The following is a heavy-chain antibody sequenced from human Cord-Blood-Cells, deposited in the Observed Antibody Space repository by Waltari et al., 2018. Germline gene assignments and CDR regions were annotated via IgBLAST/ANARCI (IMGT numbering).Heavy chain of an antibody. D-gene: IGHD3-16*02. CDR1: GGSISSGGYS. J-gene: IGHJ4*02. V-gene: IGHV4-30-2*01. CDR3: ARADYDYIWGSYRYTPYFDY. CDR2: IYHSGST. Sequence: GLVKPSQTLSLTCAVSGGSISSGGYSWSWTRQPPGKGLEWIGYIYHSGSTYYNPSLKSRVTISVDRSKNQFSLKLSSVTAADTAVYYCARADYDYIWGSYRYTPYFDYWGQGTLVTVSS.